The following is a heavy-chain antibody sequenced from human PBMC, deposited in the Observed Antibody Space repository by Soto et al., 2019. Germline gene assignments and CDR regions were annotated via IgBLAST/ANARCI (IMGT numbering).Heavy chain of an antibody. Sequence: SETLSLTCAVYGGSFSGYYWSWIRQPPGKGLEWIGEINHSGSTNYNPSLKSRVTISVDTSKNQFSLKLSSVTAADTAVYYCARVRNWNYALDYWGQGTLVTASS. V-gene: IGHV4-34*01. J-gene: IGHJ4*02. CDR1: GGSFSGYY. CDR3: ARVRNWNYALDY. CDR2: INHSGST. D-gene: IGHD1-7*01.